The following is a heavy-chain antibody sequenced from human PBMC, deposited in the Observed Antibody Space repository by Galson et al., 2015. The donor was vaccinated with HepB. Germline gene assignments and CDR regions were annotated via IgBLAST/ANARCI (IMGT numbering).Heavy chain of an antibody. CDR3: ANYEQTKSFDY. D-gene: IGHD5-12*01. CDR2: IGGLGWVSGTGGSGAT. J-gene: IGHJ4*02. CDR1: GFSFSNYG. V-gene: IGHV3-23*01. Sequence: SLRLSCAASGFSFSNYGMSWVRQAPGKGLDWVSAIGGLGWVSGTGGSGATYYADSVKGRFTISRDNSKNTLYLQMNSLRAEDTAVYYCANYEQTKSFDYWCQGALVTVSS.